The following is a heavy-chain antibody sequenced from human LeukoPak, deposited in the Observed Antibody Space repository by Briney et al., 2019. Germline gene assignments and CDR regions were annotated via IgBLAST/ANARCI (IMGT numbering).Heavy chain of an antibody. CDR3: AKHLPHWGSPDY. Sequence: GGSLRLSCAASGFTFSSYAMTWVRQAPGKGLEWVASINESGSQKYYVDSVKGRLTISRDIATNSLYLEMNDLRAEDTAVYYCAKHLPHWGSPDYWGQGTLVTVSS. CDR2: INESGSQK. V-gene: IGHV3-7*01. CDR1: GFTFSSYA. D-gene: IGHD7-27*01. J-gene: IGHJ4*02.